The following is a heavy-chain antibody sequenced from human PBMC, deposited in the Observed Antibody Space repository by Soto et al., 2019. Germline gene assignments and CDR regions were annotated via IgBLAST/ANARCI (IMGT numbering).Heavy chain of an antibody. V-gene: IGHV3-30*18. J-gene: IGHJ4*02. CDR3: AKGSWGITDYFDY. CDR1: GFTFSSYG. Sequence: QVQLVESGGGVVQPGRSLRLSCAASGFTFSSYGMHWVRQAPGKGLEWVAVISYDGSNKYYADSVKGRFTISRDNSKNTLYLQMNSLRAEDTAVYYCAKGSWGITDYFDYWGQGTLVTVSS. D-gene: IGHD6-13*01. CDR2: ISYDGSNK.